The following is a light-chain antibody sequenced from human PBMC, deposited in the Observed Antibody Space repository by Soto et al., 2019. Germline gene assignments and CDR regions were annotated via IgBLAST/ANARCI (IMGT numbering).Light chain of an antibody. V-gene: IGLV1-44*01. J-gene: IGLJ1*01. CDR1: NSNIASNT. CDR2: YNN. CDR3: AAWDDTLKRYV. Sequence: SVLTQPPSASETPGQTVSISCSGSNSNIASNTVNWYQHLPGTAPKLLIYYNNQRPSGVPDRFSGSKSGTSASLAISGLQSEDESDYYRAAWDDTLKRYVFGTGTKVTVL.